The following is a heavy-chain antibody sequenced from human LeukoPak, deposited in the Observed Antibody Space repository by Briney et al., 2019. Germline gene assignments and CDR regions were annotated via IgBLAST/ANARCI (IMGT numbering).Heavy chain of an antibody. D-gene: IGHD6-6*01. CDR3: AKVHSSSYYYGMDV. CDR2: ISDDGSNT. CDR1: GFTFGTYG. V-gene: IGHV3-30*18. J-gene: IGHJ6*02. Sequence: GGSLRLSCAASGFTFGTYGMHWVRQAPGKGLDWEAVISDDGSNTYYADSVKGRFTISRDNSKNTLYLQMNSLRAEDTAVYYCAKVHSSSYYYGMDVWGQGTTVTASS.